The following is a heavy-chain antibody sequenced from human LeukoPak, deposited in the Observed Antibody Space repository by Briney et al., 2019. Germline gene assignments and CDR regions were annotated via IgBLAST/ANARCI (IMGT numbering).Heavy chain of an antibody. Sequence: QPGGSLRLSCAASGFTFSSYSMNWVRQAPGKGLEWVANIRQDGDLKHYVDSVRGRFTISRDNAENSLYLQMNSLRAEDTAIYYCAREIVGTIKSYFDYWGQGTLVTASS. V-gene: IGHV3-7*01. CDR2: IRQDGDLK. J-gene: IGHJ4*02. D-gene: IGHD1-26*01. CDR1: GFTFSSYS. CDR3: AREIVGTIKSYFDY.